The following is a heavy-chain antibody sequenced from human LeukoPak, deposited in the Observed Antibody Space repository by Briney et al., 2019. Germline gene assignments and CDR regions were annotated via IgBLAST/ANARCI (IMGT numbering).Heavy chain of an antibody. Sequence: ASVKVSCKASGYTFTGYYMHWVRQAPGQGLEWMGWISAYNGNTNYAQKLQGRVTMTTDTSTSTAYMELRSLRSDDTAVYYCARGWLAETTVVTPYNYWGQGTLVTVSS. CDR3: ARGWLAETTVVTPYNY. J-gene: IGHJ4*02. CDR2: ISAYNGNT. D-gene: IGHD4-23*01. V-gene: IGHV1-18*04. CDR1: GYTFTGYY.